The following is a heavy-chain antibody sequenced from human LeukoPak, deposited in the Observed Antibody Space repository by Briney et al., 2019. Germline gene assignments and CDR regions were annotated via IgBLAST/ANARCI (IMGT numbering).Heavy chain of an antibody. D-gene: IGHD1-14*01. J-gene: IGHJ3*02. V-gene: IGHV1-8*01. CDR3: ARPGRTGDAFDI. CDR1: GYTFTSYD. Sequence: ASVKVSCKASGYTFTSYDINWVRQATGQGLEWMGWMNPNSGNTGYAQKFQGRVTTTRNTSISTAYMELSSLRSEDTAVYYCARPGRTGDAFDIWGQGTMDTVSS. CDR2: MNPNSGNT.